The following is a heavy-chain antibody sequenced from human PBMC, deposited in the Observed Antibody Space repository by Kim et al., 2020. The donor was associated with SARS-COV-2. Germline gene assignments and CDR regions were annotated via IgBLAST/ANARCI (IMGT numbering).Heavy chain of an antibody. CDR2: IIPIFGTA. V-gene: IGHV1-69*13. D-gene: IGHD3-10*01. CDR3: ARAGVVRGVRPYYYYYGMDV. CDR1: GGTFSSYA. J-gene: IGHJ6*02. Sequence: SVKVSCKASGGTFSSYAISWVRQAPGQGLEWMGGIIPIFGTANYAQKFQGRVTITADESTSTAYMELSSLRSEDTAVYYCARAGVVRGVRPYYYYYGMDVWGQGTPVTVSS.